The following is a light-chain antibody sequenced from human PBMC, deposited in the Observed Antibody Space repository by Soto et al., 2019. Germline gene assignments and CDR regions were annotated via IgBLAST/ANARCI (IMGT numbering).Light chain of an antibody. V-gene: IGKV2-28*01. CDR3: MRAIQTPYT. Sequence: DIVMTQSPLSLPVTPGEPASISCRSSQSLLHSNGYNYLDWYLQKPGQSPQLLIYLGSNRASGVPDRCSGSGSGTDFTLKISRVEAEDVGVYCCMRAIQTPYTFGQGTKLEIK. CDR1: QSLLHSNGYNY. CDR2: LGS. J-gene: IGKJ2*01.